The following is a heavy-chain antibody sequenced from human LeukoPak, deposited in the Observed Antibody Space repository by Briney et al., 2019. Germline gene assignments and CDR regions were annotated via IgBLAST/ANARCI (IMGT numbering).Heavy chain of an antibody. Sequence: GGSLRLSCAASGFTFSSYAMHWVRQAPGKGLEWVAVISYDGSNKYYADSVKGRFTISRDNSKNTLYLQMNSLRAEDTAVYYCAKGGYVWGSYRHNWFDPWGQGTLVTVSS. D-gene: IGHD3-16*02. CDR3: AKGGYVWGSYRHNWFDP. V-gene: IGHV3-30*04. J-gene: IGHJ5*02. CDR2: ISYDGSNK. CDR1: GFTFSSYA.